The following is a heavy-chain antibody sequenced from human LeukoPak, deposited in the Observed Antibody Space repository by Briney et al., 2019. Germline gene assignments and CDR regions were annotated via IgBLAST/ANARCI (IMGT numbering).Heavy chain of an antibody. CDR3: AHRRTKMGMDV. CDR2: IYWADDK. V-gene: IGHV2-5*02. CDR1: GFSLTTSRGS. D-gene: IGHD2-8*01. Sequence: SGTTLANPTQTLTLTCIFSGFSLTTSRGSVGWIRPPPGKALEWLAAIYWADDKYSSPSLKSRLTITKDTSKNQVVLTMTNMDPVDTATYYCAHRRTKMGMDVWGKGTTVAVSS. J-gene: IGHJ6*04.